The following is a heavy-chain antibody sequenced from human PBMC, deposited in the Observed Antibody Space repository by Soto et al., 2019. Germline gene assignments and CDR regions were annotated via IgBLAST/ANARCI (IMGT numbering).Heavy chain of an antibody. CDR1: GGTFSSYA. Sequence: QVQLVQSGAEVKKPGSSVKVSCKASGGTFSSYAISWVRQAPGQGLEWMGGIIPIFGTANYAQKFQGRVTITAAESTSAAYKELSSLRSEDTAVYYCAAASARIVGATHGEYWGQGTLVNVSS. CDR3: AAASARIVGATHGEY. D-gene: IGHD1-26*01. CDR2: IIPIFGTA. V-gene: IGHV1-69*12. J-gene: IGHJ4*02.